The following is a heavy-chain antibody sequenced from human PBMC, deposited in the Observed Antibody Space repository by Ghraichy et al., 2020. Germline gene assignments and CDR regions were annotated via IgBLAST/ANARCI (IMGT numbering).Heavy chain of an antibody. CDR3: ARDAGDDYRWETQVDY. V-gene: IGHV3-30*04. CDR2: ISYDGSHK. D-gene: IGHD3-16*01. Sequence: GGSLRLSCVVSGFTFSAHSVHWVRQAPGKGLEWVAIISYDGSHKFYADFMKDRFTISRDNSRNTLYLQMNNLRLEDTAVYYCARDAGDDYRWETQVDYRGQGTLVTVSS. J-gene: IGHJ4*02. CDR1: GFTFSAHS.